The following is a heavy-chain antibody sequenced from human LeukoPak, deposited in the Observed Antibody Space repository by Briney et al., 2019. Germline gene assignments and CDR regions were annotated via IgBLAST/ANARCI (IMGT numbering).Heavy chain of an antibody. CDR2: IYTGTT. D-gene: IGHD3-9*01. J-gene: IGHJ4*02. CDR3: ARGTEMTSFTGYYSFDY. Sequence: SETLSLTCTVSGGSISTFFWTWIRQSAGKGLEWIGRIYTGTTYYNPSLESRATISVDTSNNRFSLKLTSLTAADTAVYYCARGTEMTSFTGYYSFDYWGRGSLVTVSS. V-gene: IGHV4-4*07. CDR1: GGSISTFF.